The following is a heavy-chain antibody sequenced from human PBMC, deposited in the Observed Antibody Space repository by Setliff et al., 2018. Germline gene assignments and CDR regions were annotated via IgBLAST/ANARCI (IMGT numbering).Heavy chain of an antibody. J-gene: IGHJ5*02. CDR2: ISCYNGDR. CDR3: ARDLGYCSTTSCHGDWFDP. CDR1: GYTFNTYG. Sequence: ASVKVSCKTSGYTFNTYGISWVRQAPGQGLEWMGWISCYNGDRRYAQGFTGRFVFSLDTSVSTAYLQISSLKAEDTAVYYCARDLGYCSTTSCHGDWFDPWGQGTLVTV. D-gene: IGHD2-2*01. V-gene: IGHV7-4-1*02.